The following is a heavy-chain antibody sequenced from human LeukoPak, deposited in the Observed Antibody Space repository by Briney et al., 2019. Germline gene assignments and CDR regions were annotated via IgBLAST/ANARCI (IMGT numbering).Heavy chain of an antibody. CDR1: GGSFSGYY. CDR2: INHSRST. CDR3: ARPRSLGYQLLFRGWFDP. V-gene: IGHV4-34*01. Sequence: SETLSLTCAVYGGSFSGYYWSWIRQPPGKGLEWIGEINHSRSTNYNPSLKSRVTISVDTSKNQFSLKLSSVTAADTAVYYCARPRSLGYQLLFRGWFDPWGQGTLVTVSS. J-gene: IGHJ5*02. D-gene: IGHD2-2*01.